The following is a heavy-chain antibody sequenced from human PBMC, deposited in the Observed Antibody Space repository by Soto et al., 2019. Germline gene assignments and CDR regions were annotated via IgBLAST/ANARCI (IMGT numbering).Heavy chain of an antibody. J-gene: IGHJ4*02. V-gene: IGHV1-18*04. CDR2: ISAYNGNT. CDR3: ARDPFMVRGVPPDY. CDR1: GYAFTSYG. D-gene: IGHD3-10*01. Sequence: ASVKVSRKASGYAFTSYGISWVRQAPGQGLEWMGWISAYNGNTNYAQKLQGRVTMTTDTSTSTAYMELRSLRSDDTAVYYCARDPFMVRGVPPDYWGQGTLVTVSS.